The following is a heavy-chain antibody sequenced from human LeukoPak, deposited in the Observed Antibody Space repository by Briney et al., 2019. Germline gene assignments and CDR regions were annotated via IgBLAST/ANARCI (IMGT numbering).Heavy chain of an antibody. CDR1: GFTFSSYA. CDR3: ARADLNIVVVPAWFDP. CDR2: ISYDGSNK. V-gene: IGHV3-30-3*01. J-gene: IGHJ5*02. Sequence: SGGSLRLSCAASGFTFSSYAMHWVRQAPGKGLEWAAVISYDGSNKYYADSVKGRFTISRDNSKNTLYLQMNSLRAEDTAVYYCARADLNIVVVPAWFDPWGQGTLVTVSS. D-gene: IGHD2-2*01.